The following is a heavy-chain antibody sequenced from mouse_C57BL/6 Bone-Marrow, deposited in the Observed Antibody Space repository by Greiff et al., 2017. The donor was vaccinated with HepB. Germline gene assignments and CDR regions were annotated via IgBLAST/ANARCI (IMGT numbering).Heavy chain of an antibody. CDR3: RYYYGSSYWYFDV. CDR1: GYTFTSYG. V-gene: IGHV1-81*01. CDR2: IYPRSGNT. D-gene: IGHD1-1*01. Sequence: QVQLQQSGAELARPGASVKLSCKASGYTFTSYGISWVKQRTGQGLEWIGEIYPRSGNTYYNEKFKGKATLTADNSTSTAYMELRSLTSADSAVYFCRYYYGSSYWYFDVWGTGTTVTVSS. J-gene: IGHJ1*03.